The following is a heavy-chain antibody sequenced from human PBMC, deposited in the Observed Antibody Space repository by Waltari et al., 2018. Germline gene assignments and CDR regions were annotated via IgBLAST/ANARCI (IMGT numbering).Heavy chain of an antibody. CDR2: IYTSGST. CDR1: GGSISSGSYY. D-gene: IGHD3-10*01. V-gene: IGHV4-61*09. CDR3: AREAGEELFYAFDI. J-gene: IGHJ3*02. Sequence: QVQLQESGPGLVKPSQTLSLTCTVSGGSISSGSYYWSWIRQPAGKGLEWIGYIYTSGSTNYNPSLKSRVTISVDTSKNQFSLKLSSVTAADTAVYYCAREAGEELFYAFDIWGQGTMVTVSS.